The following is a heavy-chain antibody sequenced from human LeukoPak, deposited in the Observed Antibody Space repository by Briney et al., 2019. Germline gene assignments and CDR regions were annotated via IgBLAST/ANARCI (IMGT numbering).Heavy chain of an antibody. CDR2: IYHSGST. CDR1: GGSISSGGYS. D-gene: IGHD2-2*01. J-gene: IGHJ5*02. Sequence: PSQTLSLTCAVSGGSISSGGYSWSWIRQPPGKDLEWIGYIYHSGSTYYNPSLKSRVTISVDRSKNQFSLKLSSVTAADTAVYYCARGPYCSSTSCYFHDLLNWFDPWGQGTLVTVSS. CDR3: ARGPYCSSTSCYFHDLLNWFDP. V-gene: IGHV4-30-2*01.